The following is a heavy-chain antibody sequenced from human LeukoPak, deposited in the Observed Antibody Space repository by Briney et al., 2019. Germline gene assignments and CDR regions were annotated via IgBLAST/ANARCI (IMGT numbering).Heavy chain of an antibody. CDR3: AGIAARPDGDY. CDR1: GGSISSYY. CDR2: IYYSGST. D-gene: IGHD6-6*01. V-gene: IGHV4-59*01. Sequence: WETLSLTSTVSGGSISSYYWSWIRQPPGKGLEWIGYIYYSGSTNYNPSLKSRVTISVDTSKNQFSLKLSSVTAADTAVYYCAGIAARPDGDYWGQGTLVTVSS. J-gene: IGHJ4*02.